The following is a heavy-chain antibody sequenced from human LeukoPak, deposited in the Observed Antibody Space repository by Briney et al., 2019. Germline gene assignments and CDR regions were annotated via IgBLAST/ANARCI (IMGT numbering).Heavy chain of an antibody. CDR2: IYYSGIT. CDR3: ARVAQKLERIAVAGTSEWRANWYFDL. Sequence: SETLSLTCTVSGGSISNYYWSWIREPPGRGLEWIGYIYYSGITNYNPSLKSRLTISVDTSKNQFSLRLSPVTAADTAVYYCARVAQKLERIAVAGTSEWRANWYFDLWGRGTLVTVSS. J-gene: IGHJ2*01. D-gene: IGHD6-19*01. V-gene: IGHV4-59*01. CDR1: GGSISNYY.